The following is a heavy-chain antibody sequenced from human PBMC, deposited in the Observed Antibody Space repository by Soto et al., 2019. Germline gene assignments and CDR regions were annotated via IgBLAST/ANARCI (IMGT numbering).Heavy chain of an antibody. CDR2: IYHRGST. J-gene: IGHJ4*02. CDR3: ATAWCWGAVADDY. Sequence: QLQLQESGPGLVKPSQTLSLTCAVSGGSISSGGYSWSWIRHPPGKGLEWIGYIYHRGSTYYNPSIKSRVTISVDSSKNQFALKLSSVAAADTAVYYCATAWCWGAVADDYWGQGTLVTVSS. CDR1: GGSISSGGYS. V-gene: IGHV4-30-2*01. D-gene: IGHD6-19*01.